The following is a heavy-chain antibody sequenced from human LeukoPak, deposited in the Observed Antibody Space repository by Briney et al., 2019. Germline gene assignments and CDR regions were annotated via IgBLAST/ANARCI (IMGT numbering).Heavy chain of an antibody. CDR1: GGSISSYY. V-gene: IGHV4-4*07. J-gene: IGHJ4*02. CDR2: IYTSGST. Sequence: SETLSLTCTVSGGSISSYYWSWIRQPPGKGLEWIGRIYTSGSTNYNPSLKSRVTMSVDTSKNQFSLKLSSVTAADTAVYYCARTRSQGIAAQYFDYWGQGTLVTVSS. CDR3: ARTRSQGIAAQYFDY. D-gene: IGHD6-13*01.